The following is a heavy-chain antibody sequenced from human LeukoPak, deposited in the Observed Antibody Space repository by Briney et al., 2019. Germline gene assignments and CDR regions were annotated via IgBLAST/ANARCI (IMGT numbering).Heavy chain of an antibody. CDR1: GFTFSSYD. J-gene: IGHJ4*02. V-gene: IGHV3-13*01. D-gene: IGHD6-19*01. CDR2: IGTAGDT. CDR3: ARLSGSGFDY. Sequence: GGSLRLSCAASGFTFSSYDLHWVRQATGKGLEWVSAIGTAGDTYYPGSVKGRFTISRENAKNSFYLQMNSLTAGDTAVYYCARLSGSGFDYWGQGTLVTVSS.